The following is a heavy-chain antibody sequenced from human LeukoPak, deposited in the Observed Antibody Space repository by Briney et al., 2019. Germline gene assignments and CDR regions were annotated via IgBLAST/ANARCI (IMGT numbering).Heavy chain of an antibody. V-gene: IGHV4-39*02. CDR3: AREPRSWDTTVVMPYYFDY. CDR2: IHYGGST. CDR1: GGSISSSSYC. J-gene: IGHJ4*02. D-gene: IGHD5-18*01. Sequence: PSETLSLTCTVSGGSISSSSYCWGWIRQPPGKGLEWIGSIHYGGSTYYNPSLKSRVTISVHTSKNQFSLKLSSVTAADTAVYYCAREPRSWDTTVVMPYYFDYWGQGALVTVSS.